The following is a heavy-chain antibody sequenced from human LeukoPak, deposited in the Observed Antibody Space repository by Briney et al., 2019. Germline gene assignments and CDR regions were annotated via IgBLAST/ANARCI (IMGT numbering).Heavy chain of an antibody. D-gene: IGHD3-10*01. CDR1: GFTFSSYG. J-gene: IGHJ6*03. Sequence: GGSLRLSCAASGFTFSSYGMHWVRQAPGKGLEWVAFMRYDGSNKYYADSVKGRFTISRDNSKNTLYLQMNSLRAEDTAVYYCAKDGYYGSGSYYRNNYYYYYMDVWGKGTTVTISS. CDR2: MRYDGSNK. CDR3: AKDGYYGSGSYYRNNYYYYYMDV. V-gene: IGHV3-30*02.